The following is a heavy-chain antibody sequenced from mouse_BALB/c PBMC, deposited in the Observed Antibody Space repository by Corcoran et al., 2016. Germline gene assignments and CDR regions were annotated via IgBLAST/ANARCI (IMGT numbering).Heavy chain of an antibody. Sequence: EVQLQQSGAELVKPGASVKLSCTASGFNIKDTYMHWVKQRPEQGLEWIGRVDPASGNTKYDPNFQGKATMTADTSSNTVYLQLSSLTSEATAVYYCGRSRGGDYVVYWGQGTTLTVSS. CDR3: GRSRGGDYVVY. J-gene: IGHJ2*01. D-gene: IGHD2-4*01. CDR1: GFNIKDTY. V-gene: IGHV14-3*02. CDR2: VDPASGNT.